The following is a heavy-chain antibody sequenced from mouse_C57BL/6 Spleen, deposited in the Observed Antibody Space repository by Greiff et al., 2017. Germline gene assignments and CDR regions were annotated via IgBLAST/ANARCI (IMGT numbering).Heavy chain of an antibody. V-gene: IGHV8-8*01. CDR1: GFSLSTFGMG. CDR2: IWWDDDK. D-gene: IGHD1-1*01. Sequence: QVTLKESGPGILQPSQTLSLPCSFSGFSLSTFGMGVGWIRQPSGKGLEWLAHIWWDDDKYYNPALKSRLTISKDTSKNQVFLKIANVDTADTATYYCARIDGKNYYGSSTYFDYWGQGTTLTVSS. J-gene: IGHJ2*01. CDR3: ARIDGKNYYGSSTYFDY.